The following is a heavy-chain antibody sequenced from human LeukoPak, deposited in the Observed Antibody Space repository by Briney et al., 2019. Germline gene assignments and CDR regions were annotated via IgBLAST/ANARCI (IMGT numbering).Heavy chain of an antibody. CDR1: GGSISNYY. D-gene: IGHD6-19*01. CDR2: IYYSGST. CDR3: ARLSNSGWANFDY. J-gene: IGHJ4*02. V-gene: IGHV4-59*08. Sequence: PSETLSLTCTVSGGSISNYYWSWIRQPPVKGLEWIGYIYYSGSTNYNPSLKSRVTISVDTSKNQFSLKLSSVTAADTAVYYCARLSNSGWANFDYWGQGTLVTVSS.